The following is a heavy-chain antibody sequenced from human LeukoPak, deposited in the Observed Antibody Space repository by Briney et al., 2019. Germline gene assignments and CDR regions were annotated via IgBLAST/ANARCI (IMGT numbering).Heavy chain of an antibody. J-gene: IGHJ4*02. V-gene: IGHV7-4-1*02. D-gene: IGHD5-18*01. Sequence: ASVKVSCKTSGYTLINYAMNWVRQAPGQGLEWMGWINTNTGNPTFAQGFTGRFVFSLDTSVSTAYLQISSLKSEDTAVYYCARLTVGYTYALDYWGQGTLVTVSS. CDR2: INTNTGNP. CDR3: ARLTVGYTYALDY. CDR1: GYTLINYA.